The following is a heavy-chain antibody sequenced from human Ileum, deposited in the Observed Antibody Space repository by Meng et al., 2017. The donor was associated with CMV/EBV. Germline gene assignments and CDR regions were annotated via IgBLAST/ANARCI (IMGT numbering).Heavy chain of an antibody. CDR2: INNRGST. V-gene: IGHV4-34*01. D-gene: IGHD3-3*01. Sequence: QWGAGRLKLQEPRVLCGAVRRHAFIDYYWTWIRQSPRKGMEWIGEINNRGSTNYNPSLKSRVTISIDTSRNQFSLKLTSMTAADTAVYFCARASPQRRFLSYWGQGTLVTVSS. J-gene: IGHJ4*02. CDR3: ARASPQRRFLSY. CDR1: RHAFIDYY.